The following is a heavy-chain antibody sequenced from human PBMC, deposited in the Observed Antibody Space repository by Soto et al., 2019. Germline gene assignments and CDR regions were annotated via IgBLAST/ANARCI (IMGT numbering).Heavy chain of an antibody. CDR2: ISYDGSNK. D-gene: IGHD6-13*01. Sequence: LRLSCAASGFTFSSYGMHWVRQAPGKGLEWVAVISYDGSNKYYADSVKGRFTISRDNSKNTLYLQMNGLRAEDTAVYYCAKGGGSSWYRRYYYYGMDVWGQGTTVTVSS. V-gene: IGHV3-30*18. CDR3: AKGGGSSWYRRYYYYGMDV. J-gene: IGHJ6*02. CDR1: GFTFSSYG.